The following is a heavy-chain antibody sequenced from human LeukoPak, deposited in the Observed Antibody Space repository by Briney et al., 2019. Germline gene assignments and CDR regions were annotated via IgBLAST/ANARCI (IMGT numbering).Heavy chain of an antibody. CDR2: INHSGSA. V-gene: IGHV4-34*01. J-gene: IGHJ6*03. CDR1: SGSFNNYY. Sequence: PSETLSLTCAVYSGSFNNYYWNWIRQPPGKGLEWIGQINHSGSASYNAALKSRITISVDTSKNQFSLKVNSVTAADTAVYFCARSKETETTFHYFDYNMDVWGKGTTVTVSS. D-gene: IGHD1-1*01. CDR3: ARSKETETTFHYFDYNMDV.